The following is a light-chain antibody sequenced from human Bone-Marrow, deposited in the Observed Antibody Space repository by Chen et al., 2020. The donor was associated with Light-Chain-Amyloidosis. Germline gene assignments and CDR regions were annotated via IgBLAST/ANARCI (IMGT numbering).Light chain of an antibody. CDR1: NIGSTS. V-gene: IGLV3-21*02. CDR3: QVWDRSSDRPV. CDR2: DDS. Sequence: SYVLTQPYSVSVAPGQTATIACGGNNIGSTSVHWYQQTPGQAPLLVVYDDSDRPSGIPERLSCSNSGNTATLTISRVEAGDEADYYCQVWDRSSDRPVFGGGTKLTVL. J-gene: IGLJ3*02.